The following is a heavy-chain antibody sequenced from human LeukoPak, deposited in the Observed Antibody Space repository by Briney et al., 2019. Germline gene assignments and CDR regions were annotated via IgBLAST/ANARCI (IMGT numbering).Heavy chain of an antibody. CDR1: GYTFTGYY. J-gene: IGHJ6*02. CDR2: INPNSGGT. D-gene: IGHD3-16*01. CDR3: ARWGSSDPTYGMDV. Sequence: GASVKVSCKASGYTFTGYYMHWVRQAPGQGLEWMGWINPNSGGTNYAQKFQGRVTMTRDTSISTAYMELSRLRSDDTAVYYCARWGSSDPTYGMDVWGQGTTVTVSS. V-gene: IGHV1-2*02.